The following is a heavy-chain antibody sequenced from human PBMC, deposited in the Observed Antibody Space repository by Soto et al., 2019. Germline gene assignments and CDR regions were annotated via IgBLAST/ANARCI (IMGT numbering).Heavy chain of an antibody. CDR1: GGTFSSYT. J-gene: IGHJ6*03. V-gene: IGHV1-69*02. Sequence: QVQLVQSGAEVKKPGSSVKVSCKASGGTFSSYTISWVRQAPGQGLEWMGRIIPILGIANYAQKFQGRVTITEDKSTSTAYMELSSLRSEDTAVYYCARGGIPRVFEYYMDVWGKGTTVTVSS. D-gene: IGHD1-20*01. CDR2: IIPILGIA. CDR3: ARGGIPRVFEYYMDV.